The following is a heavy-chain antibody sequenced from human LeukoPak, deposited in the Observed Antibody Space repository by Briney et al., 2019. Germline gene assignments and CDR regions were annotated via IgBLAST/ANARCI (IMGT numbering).Heavy chain of an antibody. Sequence: PGGSLRLSCAASGFTFSSYEMNWVRQAPGKGLEWVSYISSSGSTIYYADSVKGRFTISRDNAKKSLYLQMNSLRAEDTAVYYCARERGYSSSWYTFWGQGTLVTVSS. CDR1: GFTFSSYE. CDR2: ISSSGSTI. D-gene: IGHD6-13*01. V-gene: IGHV3-48*03. J-gene: IGHJ4*02. CDR3: ARERGYSSSWYTF.